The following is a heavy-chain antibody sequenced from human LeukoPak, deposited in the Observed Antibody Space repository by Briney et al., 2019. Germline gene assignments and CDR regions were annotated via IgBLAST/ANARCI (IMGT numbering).Heavy chain of an antibody. D-gene: IGHD4-11*01. CDR1: GGTFSSYA. CDR2: IIPIFGTA. J-gene: IGHJ4*02. CDR3: VSLDDYPSPVGY. Sequence: ASVKVSCKASGGTFSSYAISWVRQAPGQGIEWMGGIIPIFGTANYAQKFQGRVTITADESTSTAYMELSSLRSEDTAVYYCVSLDDYPSPVGYWGQGTLVTVSS. V-gene: IGHV1-69*13.